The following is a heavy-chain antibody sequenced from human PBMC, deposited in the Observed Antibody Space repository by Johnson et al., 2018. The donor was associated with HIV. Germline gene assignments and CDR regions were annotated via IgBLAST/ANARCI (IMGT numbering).Heavy chain of an antibody. J-gene: IGHJ3*02. D-gene: IGHD2-2*01. Sequence: VQVVESGGVVVQPGGSLRLSCAASGFTFDDYAMHWVRQAPGKGLEWVSLISWDGGSTYYADSVKGRFTISRDNRKNSLYLQMNSLRAEDTALYFCARGGLGYQNIHDPFDIWGQGTMVTVSS. CDR1: GFTFDDYA. CDR3: ARGGLGYQNIHDPFDI. CDR2: ISWDGGST. V-gene: IGHV3-43D*03.